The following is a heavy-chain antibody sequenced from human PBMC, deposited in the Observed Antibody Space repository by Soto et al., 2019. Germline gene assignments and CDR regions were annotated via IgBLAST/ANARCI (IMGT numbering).Heavy chain of an antibody. D-gene: IGHD2-8*01. V-gene: IGHV1-2*02. CDR2: IHPNSGET. CDR1: GYTFTDHY. CDR3: ARGHSTDCSNGVCSFFYNHEMDV. J-gene: IGHJ6*02. Sequence: QVQLVQSGAEVKEPGASMKVSCKASGYTFTDHYINWVRQAPGHAPEHMGWIHPNSGETKYVERFQGRVTMTRDTSISTAYLELRRLTSDDTAVYYCARGHSTDCSNGVCSFFYNHEMDVWGQGTTVTVSS.